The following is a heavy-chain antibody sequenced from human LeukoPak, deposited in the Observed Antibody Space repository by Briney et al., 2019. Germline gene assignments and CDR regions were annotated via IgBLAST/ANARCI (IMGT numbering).Heavy chain of an antibody. CDR2: ISYDGSNK. J-gene: IGHJ6*02. CDR3: ARGGVMVPYYDFWSGYSGDYGMDV. V-gene: IGHV3-30-3*01. D-gene: IGHD3-3*01. Sequence: PGGSLRLSCAASGFTFSSYAMHWDRQAPGKGLEWVAVISYDGSNKYYADSVKGRFTISRDNSKNTLYLQMNSLRAEDTAVYYCARGGVMVPYYDFWSGYSGDYGMDVWGQGTMVTVSS. CDR1: GFTFSSYA.